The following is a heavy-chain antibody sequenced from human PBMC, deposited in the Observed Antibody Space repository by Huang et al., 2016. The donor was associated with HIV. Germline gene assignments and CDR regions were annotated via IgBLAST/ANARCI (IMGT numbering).Heavy chain of an antibody. J-gene: IGHJ4*02. D-gene: IGHD6-13*01. CDR3: AKDPYSSSWFDHFDY. CDR2: ISGGGGST. V-gene: IGHV3-23*01. Sequence: EVQLLESGGGLVQPGGSLRLSCVASGCPFSSYAMSWVRQAPGKGLDVVSVISGGGGSTYYADSVKGRFTISRDNSKNTLYLQMNSLRAEDAAVYYCAKDPYSSSWFDHFDYWGQGTLVTVSS. CDR1: GCPFSSYA.